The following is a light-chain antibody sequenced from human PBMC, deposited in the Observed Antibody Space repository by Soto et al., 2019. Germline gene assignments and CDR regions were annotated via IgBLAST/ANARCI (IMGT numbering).Light chain of an antibody. V-gene: IGKV3-20*01. J-gene: IGKJ1*01. CDR3: QQYFKSPWT. CDR1: QSVSSSY. Sequence: EIVLTQSPGTLSLSPGERATLSCRASQSVSSSYLAWYQQKPGQAPRLLIYGESSRATGIPDRFSGSGSGTDFNLTISRLEPEDFAVYYCQQYFKSPWTFGQGTKVDIK. CDR2: GES.